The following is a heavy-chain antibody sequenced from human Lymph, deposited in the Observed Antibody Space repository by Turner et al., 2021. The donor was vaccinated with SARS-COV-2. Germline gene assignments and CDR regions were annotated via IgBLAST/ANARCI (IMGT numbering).Heavy chain of an antibody. Sequence: QVQLVQSGAVVKKPVASVKVFCMASGYTFTRYDINWVRQATGQGLEWMGWMDPNSGNTGYAQKFQGRVTMTRNTSISTAYMELGSLRSEDTAVYYCARAAQLTVWFDPWGQGTLVTVSS. CDR2: MDPNSGNT. CDR1: GYTFTRYD. D-gene: IGHD3-9*01. CDR3: ARAAQLTVWFDP. J-gene: IGHJ5*02. V-gene: IGHV1-8*01.